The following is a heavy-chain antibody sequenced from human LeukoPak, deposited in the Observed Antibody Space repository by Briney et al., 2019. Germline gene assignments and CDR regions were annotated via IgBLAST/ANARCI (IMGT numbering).Heavy chain of an antibody. V-gene: IGHV4-61*02. J-gene: IGHJ4*02. CDR1: GGSISSGSYY. D-gene: IGHD3-3*01. CDR3: ASQPYYDFWSGYYTPLDY. Sequence: SETLSLTCTVSGGSISSGSYYWSWIRQPAGKGLEWIGRIYTSGSTNYNPSLKSRVTISVDTSKNQFSLKLSSVTAADTAVYYCASQPYYDFWSGYYTPLDYWGRGTLVTVS. CDR2: IYTSGST.